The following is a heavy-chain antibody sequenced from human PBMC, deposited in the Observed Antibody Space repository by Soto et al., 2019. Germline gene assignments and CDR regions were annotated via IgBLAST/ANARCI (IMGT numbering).Heavy chain of an antibody. D-gene: IGHD1-26*01. CDR2: IWYDGSNK. CDR1: GFTFRSYG. V-gene: IGHV3-33*01. CDR3: ARDQGAYAEYFQH. J-gene: IGHJ1*01. Sequence: QVQLVESGGGVVQPGRSLILSCAASGFTFRSYGMHWVRQAPGKGLEWVALIWYDGSNKYYADSVKGRFTISRDNSKNTLYLQMTSLRAEDTDVYYCARDQGAYAEYFQHWGQGTLVTVYS.